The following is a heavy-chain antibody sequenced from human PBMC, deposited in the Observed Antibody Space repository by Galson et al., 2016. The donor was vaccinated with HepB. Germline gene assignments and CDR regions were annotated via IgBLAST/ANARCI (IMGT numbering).Heavy chain of an antibody. CDR2: ISYDGSDN. J-gene: IGHJ4*02. Sequence: SLRLSCAASGFSFNYYGMHWVRQAPGKGLERVASISYDGSDNNYADSVKGRFTLSRDTSKNTLFLQMSSLRVEDTAVYYCAKDSGYSQPYFDHWGQGTLVTVSS. CDR3: AKDSGYSQPYFDH. V-gene: IGHV3-30*18. D-gene: IGHD2-21*01. CDR1: GFSFNYYG.